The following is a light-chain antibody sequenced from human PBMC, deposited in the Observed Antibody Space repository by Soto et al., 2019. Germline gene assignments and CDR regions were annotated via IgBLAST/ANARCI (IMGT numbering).Light chain of an antibody. V-gene: IGLV3-1*01. CDR2: QDN. CDR1: KLGAKY. J-gene: IGLJ1*01. Sequence: SYELTQPPSVSVSPGQTASITCSGDKLGAKYACWYQQKPGQSPVLVIYQDNKRPSGIPERFSGSNSGNTATLTISGTQAMDEADYYCQAWDSSTPGVFGTGTKLTVL. CDR3: QAWDSSTPGV.